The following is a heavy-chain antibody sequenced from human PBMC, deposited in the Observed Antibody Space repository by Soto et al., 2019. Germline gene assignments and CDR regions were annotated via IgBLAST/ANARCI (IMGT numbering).Heavy chain of an antibody. CDR3: ARDTAYYDFWSGWGY. CDR2: IWYDGSNK. V-gene: IGHV3-33*01. D-gene: IGHD3-3*01. Sequence: QVQLVESGGGVVQPGRSLRLSCAASGFTFSRYGMHWVRQAPGKWLEWVAVIWYDGSNKYYADSVKGRFTISRDNSQNTLYLQMNSLRAEDTAVDYCARDTAYYDFWSGWGYWGQGTLVTVSS. J-gene: IGHJ4*02. CDR1: GFTFSRYG.